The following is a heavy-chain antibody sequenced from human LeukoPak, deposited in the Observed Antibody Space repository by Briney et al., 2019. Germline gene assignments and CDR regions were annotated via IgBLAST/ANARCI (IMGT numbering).Heavy chain of an antibody. J-gene: IGHJ4*02. CDR1: GGTFSSYA. CDR2: IIPILGIA. Sequence: GASVKVSCKASGGTFSSYAISWVRQAPGQGLEWMGRIIPILGIANYAQKFQGRVTITADKSTSTAYMELSSLRSEDTAVYYCASETRIAAAGNLYFDYWGQGALVTVSS. CDR3: ASETRIAAAGNLYFDY. V-gene: IGHV1-69*04. D-gene: IGHD6-13*01.